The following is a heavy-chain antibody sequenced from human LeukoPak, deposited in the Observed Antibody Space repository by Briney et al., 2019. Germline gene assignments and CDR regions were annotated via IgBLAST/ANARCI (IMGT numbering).Heavy chain of an antibody. D-gene: IGHD6-6*01. J-gene: IGHJ4*02. CDR1: GFTFSSYA. CDR2: ISGGGDGT. Sequence: GGSLRLSCAASGFTFSSYAMGWVRQAPGKGLEWVSSISGGGDGTFFADSVKGRFTISRDNSKNTLYLQMNSLRAEDTAVYYCAKGGGSFYDYWGQGTLVTVSS. CDR3: AKGGGSFYDY. V-gene: IGHV3-23*01.